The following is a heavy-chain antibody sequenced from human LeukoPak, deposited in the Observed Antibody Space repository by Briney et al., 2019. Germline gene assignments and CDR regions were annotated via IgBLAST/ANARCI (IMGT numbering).Heavy chain of an antibody. CDR1: GGTFISYA. Sequence: ASVKVSCKASGGTFISYAISWVRQAPGQGLEWMGGIIPIFGTANYAQKFQGRVTITADESTSTAYMELSSLRSEDTAVYYCARLTAPRSAADYWGQGTLVTASS. CDR3: ARLTAPRSAADY. CDR2: IIPIFGTA. V-gene: IGHV1-69*13. D-gene: IGHD1-20*01. J-gene: IGHJ4*02.